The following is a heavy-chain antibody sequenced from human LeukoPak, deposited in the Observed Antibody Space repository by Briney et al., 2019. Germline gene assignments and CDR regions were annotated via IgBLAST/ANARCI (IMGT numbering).Heavy chain of an antibody. D-gene: IGHD3-16*02. CDR1: GYTFTGYY. V-gene: IGHV1-2*02. CDR2: INPNSGGT. CDR3: ARELSDYVWGSYRPTTNYYYYYYMDV. Sequence: GASVKVSCKASGYTFTGYYMHWVRQAPGQGLEWMGWINPNSGGTNYAQKFQGRVTMTRDTSISTAYMELSRLRSDDTAVYYCARELSDYVWGSYRPTTNYYYYYYMDVWGKGTTVTISS. J-gene: IGHJ6*03.